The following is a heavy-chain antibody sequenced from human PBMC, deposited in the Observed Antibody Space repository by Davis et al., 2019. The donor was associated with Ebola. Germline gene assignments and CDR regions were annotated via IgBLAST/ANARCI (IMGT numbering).Heavy chain of an antibody. CDR3: TRWKYQLLSSSFDY. CDR1: GFTFSSYA. D-gene: IGHD2-2*01. Sequence: GGSLTLSCAASGFTFSSYAMSWVRQAPGKGLEWVGFIRSKAYGGTTEYAASVKGRFTISRDDSKSIAYLQMNSLKTEDTAVYYCTRWKYQLLSSSFDYWGQGTLVTVSS. V-gene: IGHV3-49*04. J-gene: IGHJ4*02. CDR2: IRSKAYGGTT.